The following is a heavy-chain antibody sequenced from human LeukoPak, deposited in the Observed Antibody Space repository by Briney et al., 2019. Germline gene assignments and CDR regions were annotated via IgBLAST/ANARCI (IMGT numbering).Heavy chain of an antibody. V-gene: IGHV4-59*01. Sequence: PSETLSLTCTVSGGSISSYYWSWIRQPPGKGLEWIWYIYYSGSTNYNPSLKSRVTISVDTSKNQFSLKLSSVTAADTAVYYCARGKSSYWYFDLWGRGTLVTVSS. CDR3: ARGKSSYWYFDL. D-gene: IGHD3-10*01. CDR1: GGSISSYY. CDR2: IYYSGST. J-gene: IGHJ2*01.